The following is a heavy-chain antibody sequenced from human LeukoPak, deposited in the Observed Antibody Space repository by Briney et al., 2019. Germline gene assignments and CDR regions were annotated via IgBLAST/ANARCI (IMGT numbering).Heavy chain of an antibody. J-gene: IGHJ4*02. D-gene: IGHD1-26*01. CDR1: GGSISSSNW. V-gene: IGHV4-4*02. Sequence: TSETLSLTCAVSGGSISSSNWWSWVRQPPGKGLEWIGEIYHSGSTNYNPSLKSRVTISVDKSKNQFSLKLSSVTAADTAVYYCARRVGATTYLFDYWGQGTLVTVSS. CDR3: ARRVGATTYLFDY. CDR2: IYHSGST.